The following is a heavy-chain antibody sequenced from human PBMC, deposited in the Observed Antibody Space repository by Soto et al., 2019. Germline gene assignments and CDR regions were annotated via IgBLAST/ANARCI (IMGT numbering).Heavy chain of an antibody. CDR1: GGTFSSYT. CDR2: IIPILGIA. V-gene: IGHV1-69*02. Sequence: ASVKVSCKASGGTFSSYTISWVRQAPGQGLEWMGRIIPILGIANYAQKFQGRVTITADKSTSTAYMELSSLRSEETAVYYCAAGAEEREAKPIAAAGTSFKRETNYWGQGTLVTVSS. CDR3: AAGAEEREAKPIAAAGTSFKRETNY. D-gene: IGHD6-13*01. J-gene: IGHJ4*02.